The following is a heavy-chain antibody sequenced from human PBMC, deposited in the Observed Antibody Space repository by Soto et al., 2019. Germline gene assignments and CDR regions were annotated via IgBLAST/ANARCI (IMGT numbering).Heavy chain of an antibody. D-gene: IGHD3-3*01. CDR2: IIPILGIA. CDR1: GGTFSSYT. Sequence: GASVKVSCKGSGGTFSSYTISRVRPAPGQGLEWMGRIIPILGIANYAQKFQGRVTITADKSTSTAYMELSSLRSEDTAVYYCARGDFGVVRSIMDVWGKGTTVTVSS. CDR3: ARGDFGVVRSIMDV. V-gene: IGHV1-69*02. J-gene: IGHJ6*03.